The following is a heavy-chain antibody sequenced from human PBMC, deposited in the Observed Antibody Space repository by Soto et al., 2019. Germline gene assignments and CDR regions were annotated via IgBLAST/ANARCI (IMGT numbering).Heavy chain of an antibody. D-gene: IGHD3-10*02. J-gene: IGHJ2*01. CDR2: ISGNGGST. CDR3: ANFLFQAEDGIRDVRSVMEFLLNRSSDL. Sequence: KRLAWVSVISGNGGSTYYADCVEGRFIISRDNSKNTRYLQMDSLRAEDTAVYYCANFLFQAEDGIRDVRSVMEFLLNRSSDL. V-gene: IGHV3-23*01.